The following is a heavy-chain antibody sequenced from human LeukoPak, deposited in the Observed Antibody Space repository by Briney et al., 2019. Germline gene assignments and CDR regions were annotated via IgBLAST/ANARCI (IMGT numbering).Heavy chain of an antibody. D-gene: IGHD1-1*01. V-gene: IGHV4-59*01. CDR3: ARVFGWKASAFDI. Sequence: SETLSLTCTVSGGSISSYYWSWIRQPPGKGLEWIGYIYYSGSTNYNPSLKSRVTISVDTSKNQFSLKLSSVTAADTAVYYCARVFGWKASAFDIWGQGTMVTVSS. J-gene: IGHJ3*02. CDR1: GGSISSYY. CDR2: IYYSGST.